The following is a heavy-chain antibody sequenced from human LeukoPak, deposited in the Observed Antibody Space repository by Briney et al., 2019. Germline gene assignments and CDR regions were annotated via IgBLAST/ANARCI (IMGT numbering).Heavy chain of an antibody. V-gene: IGHV4-39*01. J-gene: IGHJ5*02. CDR1: GGSISSSSYY. CDR2: IYYSRST. CDR3: ASHGYYYDSRGYSRPRNWFDP. Sequence: SETLSLTCTVSGGSISSSSYYWGRIRQPPGKGLAWIGSIYYSRSTYSHPSLMIRVTISVVTSKNWLSLKLRSVTAADTAVYYCASHGYYYDSRGYSRPRNWFDPWGQGTLVTVSS. D-gene: IGHD3-22*01.